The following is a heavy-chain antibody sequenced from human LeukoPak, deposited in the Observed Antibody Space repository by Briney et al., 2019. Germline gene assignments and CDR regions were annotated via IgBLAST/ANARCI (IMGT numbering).Heavy chain of an antibody. CDR1: GFTFSSYA. CDR3: AKLGGNVAF. CDR2: ISGSGGST. V-gene: IGHV3-23*01. Sequence: GGSLRLSCAASGFTFSSYAMSWVRQAPGKGLEWASAISGSGGSTYYADSVKGRFTISRDNSKNTLHLQMNILRAEDTAAYYCAKLGGNVAFWGQGTLVTVSS. D-gene: IGHD4-23*01. J-gene: IGHJ4*02.